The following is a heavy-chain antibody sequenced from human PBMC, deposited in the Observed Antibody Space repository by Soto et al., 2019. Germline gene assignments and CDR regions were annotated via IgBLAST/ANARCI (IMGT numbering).Heavy chain of an antibody. CDR2: IDPSDSYT. J-gene: IGHJ4*02. Sequence: GESLKISCNGSGYSFTIYCISLVLQMPGKGLEWMWRIDPSDSYTNYSPSFQGHVTISADKSISTAYLQWSSLKASDTAMYYCARFYCSGGSCYPGDFDYWGQGTLVTVSS. D-gene: IGHD2-15*01. CDR3: ARFYCSGGSCYPGDFDY. V-gene: IGHV5-10-1*01. CDR1: GYSFTIYC.